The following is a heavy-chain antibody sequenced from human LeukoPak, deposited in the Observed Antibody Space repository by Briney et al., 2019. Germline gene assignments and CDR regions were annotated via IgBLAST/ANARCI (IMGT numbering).Heavy chain of an antibody. D-gene: IGHD3-22*01. Sequence: GGSLRLSCAASGFTLSSYAMTWVRQAPGRGLEWVSSVDGGGGGTYYADSVKGRFTISRDNSKDTLYLQMNGLRAEDTAVYFCAKQSAGSAAWYSLHYDLWGQGTLVTVSS. V-gene: IGHV3-23*01. CDR2: VDGGGGGT. CDR1: GFTLSSYA. J-gene: IGHJ4*02. CDR3: AKQSAGSAAWYSLHYDL.